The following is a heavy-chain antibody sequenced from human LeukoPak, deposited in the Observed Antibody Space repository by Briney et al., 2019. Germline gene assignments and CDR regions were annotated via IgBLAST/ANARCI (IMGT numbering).Heavy chain of an antibody. D-gene: IGHD5-12*01. CDR3: ARGGIRGYSAFDNLDF. CDR1: GASINDFY. CDR2: VYYGGST. Sequence: SETLSLTCAVSGASINDFYWTWIRQPPGKGLEWIGYVYYGGSTNYNPSLESRVSMSVDTSKNQFSLTLTSVTVADTAFYYCARGGIRGYSAFDNLDFWGLGTHVTVSS. J-gene: IGHJ4*02. V-gene: IGHV4-59*01.